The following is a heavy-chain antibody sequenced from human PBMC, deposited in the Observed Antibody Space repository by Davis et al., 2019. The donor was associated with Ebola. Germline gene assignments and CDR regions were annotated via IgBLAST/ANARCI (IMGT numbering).Heavy chain of an antibody. CDR1: GYTFTSYY. Sequence: ASVKVSCKASGYTFTSYYMHWVRQAPGQGLEWMGIINPSGGSTSYAQKFQGRVTMTRDTSMSTVYMELSSLRSEDTAVYYCARAPGGSSWSTSLYNWFDPWGQGTLVTVSS. CDR2: INPSGGST. J-gene: IGHJ5*02. CDR3: ARAPGGSSWSTSLYNWFDP. V-gene: IGHV1-46*01. D-gene: IGHD6-13*01.